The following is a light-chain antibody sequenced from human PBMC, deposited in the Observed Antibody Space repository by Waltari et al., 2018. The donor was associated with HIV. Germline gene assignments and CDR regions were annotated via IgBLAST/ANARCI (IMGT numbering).Light chain of an antibody. Sequence: QSVLTQPPSVSGAPGQRVTISCTGNSSNIGAGYDVHWYHQFPGTAPKLLIVDTSVRPSGRPARCLCCRTGTKAALMSTGLQAEEEAEYHCQSTDNSRSGWSVFGGGTKVTVL. CDR3: QSTDNSRSGWSV. J-gene: IGLJ3*02. CDR2: DTS. CDR1: SSNIGAGYD. V-gene: IGLV1-40*01.